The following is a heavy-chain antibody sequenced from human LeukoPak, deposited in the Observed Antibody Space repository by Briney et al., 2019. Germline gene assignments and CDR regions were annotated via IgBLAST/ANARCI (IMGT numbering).Heavy chain of an antibody. CDR2: ISGSGGST. J-gene: IGHJ3*02. D-gene: IGHD2-21*02. V-gene: IGHV3-23*01. Sequence: PGGSLRLSCAASGFTFSSYGMHWVRQAPGKGLEWVSAISGSGGSTYYADSVKGRFTISRDNSKNTLYLQMNSRRAEDTAVYYCAKDETYCGGDCHLNGFDIWGQGTMVTVSS. CDR3: AKDETYCGGDCHLNGFDI. CDR1: GFTFSSYG.